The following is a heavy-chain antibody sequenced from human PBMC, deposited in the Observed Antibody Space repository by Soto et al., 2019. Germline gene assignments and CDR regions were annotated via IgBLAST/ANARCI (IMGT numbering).Heavy chain of an antibody. CDR1: GGSFSTYY. Sequence: QLQQWGAGLLKPSETLSLTCVVSGGSFSTYYYNWIRQSPGKGLEWIGEINHSGNNNYSPSLKSRVTMSLDTSKNQFSLKLTSVTAADTAVYYCERGGSNDGQVALDTWDQGTMVTVSS. CDR2: INHSGNN. D-gene: IGHD1-26*01. J-gene: IGHJ3*02. CDR3: ERGGSNDGQVALDT. V-gene: IGHV4-34*01.